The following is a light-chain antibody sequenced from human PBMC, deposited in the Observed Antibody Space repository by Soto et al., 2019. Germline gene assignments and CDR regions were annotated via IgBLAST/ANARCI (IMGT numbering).Light chain of an antibody. CDR3: QQYKNWPRT. CDR2: GAS. Sequence: IVMTQSPATLSVSPGERATLSCRASQSGSSNLAWYQQKPGQAPRLLISGASTRATGIPARFSGSGSGTEFTLTISSLQSEDFAVYYCQQYKNWPRTFGQGTKVEIK. V-gene: IGKV3-15*01. CDR1: QSGSSN. J-gene: IGKJ1*01.